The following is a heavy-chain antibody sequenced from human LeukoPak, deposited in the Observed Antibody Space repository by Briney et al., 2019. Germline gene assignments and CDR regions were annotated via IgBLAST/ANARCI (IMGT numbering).Heavy chain of an antibody. D-gene: IGHD6-19*01. CDR2: IHTSGST. J-gene: IGHJ4*02. V-gene: IGHV4-4*07. Sequence: SETLSVTCAVSGASLNTSDFYWSWIRQPAGKGLEWIGRIHTSGSTNYNPSLKSRVTVSVDTSKNHFSLKLRSVTAADTAVYYCARDGGSGWYNYWGQGTLVTVSS. CDR3: ARDGGSGWYNY. CDR1: GASLNTSDFY.